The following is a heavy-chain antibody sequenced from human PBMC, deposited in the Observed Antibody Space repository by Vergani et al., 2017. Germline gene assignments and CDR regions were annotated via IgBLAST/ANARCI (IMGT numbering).Heavy chain of an antibody. CDR2: IHSSGTT. CDR3: ARDSWTSELRGVYWFDT. D-gene: IGHD3-10*01. J-gene: IGHJ5*02. Sequence: QVQLHESGPGLVKPSQTLSLPCTVSGGSITSGSFYWSWIRPPAGKGLEWIGRIHSSGTTNYNPSLKSRVTLSVDTSKNQLSLRMTSVTAADTAVYYCARDSWTSELRGVYWFDTWGQGTLVGVSS. CDR1: GGSITSGSFY. V-gene: IGHV4-61*02.